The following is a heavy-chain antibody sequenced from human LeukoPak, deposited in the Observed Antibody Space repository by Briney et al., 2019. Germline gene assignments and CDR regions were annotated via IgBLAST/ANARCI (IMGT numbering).Heavy chain of an antibody. CDR3: ARRGWNDRRYYFDY. J-gene: IGHJ4*02. CDR1: GGTFITYA. D-gene: IGHD1-1*01. V-gene: IGHV1-69*05. Sequence: ASVTVSFTASGGTFITYAISWVRQAPGQGLEWMGGIIPIFGTANYAQKFQGRVTITTDESTSTAYMELSSLRSEDTAVYYCARRGWNDRRYYFDYWGQGTLVTVSS. CDR2: IIPIFGTA.